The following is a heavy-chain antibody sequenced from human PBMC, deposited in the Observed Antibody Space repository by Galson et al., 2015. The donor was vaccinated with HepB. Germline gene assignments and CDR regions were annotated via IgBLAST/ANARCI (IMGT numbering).Heavy chain of an antibody. CDR2: INPNSGGT. D-gene: IGHD3-22*01. CDR3: ARPSYYYDSSGYYDAFDI. CDR1: GYTFTGYY. J-gene: IGHJ3*02. Sequence: SVKVSCKASGYTFTGYYMHWVRQAPGQGLEWMGRINPNSGGTNYAQKFQGRVTMTRDTSISTAYMELSRLRSDDTAVYYCARPSYYYDSSGYYDAFDIWGQGTMVTVSS. V-gene: IGHV1-2*06.